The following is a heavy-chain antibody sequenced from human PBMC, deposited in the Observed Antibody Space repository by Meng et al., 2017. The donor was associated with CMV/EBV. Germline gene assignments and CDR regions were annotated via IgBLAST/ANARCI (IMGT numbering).Heavy chain of an antibody. D-gene: IGHD1-14*01. CDR2: FYNRET. Sequence: GSLRLSCIVSGVSISGHYWNWMRQSPGKGLEWIGYFYNRETNYNPSLRSRVTISVDTSQNQVSLRLSSVTSADTAIYYCTRGTGPWGQGTLVTVSS. CDR3: TRGTGP. CDR1: GVSISGHY. V-gene: IGHV4-59*11. J-gene: IGHJ5*02.